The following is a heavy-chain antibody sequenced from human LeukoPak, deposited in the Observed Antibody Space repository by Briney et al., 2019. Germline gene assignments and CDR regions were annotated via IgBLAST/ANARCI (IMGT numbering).Heavy chain of an antibody. D-gene: IGHD4/OR15-4a*01. Sequence: SQTLSLTCAISGDSVSSNSAAWNWIRQSPSRGLEWLGRTYYRSKWYNDDAVSVKSRITINPDTSKNQFSLQLNSVTPEDTAVYYCARDGAKNYYCYYGMDVWGQGTTVTVSS. CDR1: GDSVSSNSAA. CDR3: ARDGAKNYYCYYGMDV. V-gene: IGHV6-1*01. CDR2: TYYRSKWYN. J-gene: IGHJ6*02.